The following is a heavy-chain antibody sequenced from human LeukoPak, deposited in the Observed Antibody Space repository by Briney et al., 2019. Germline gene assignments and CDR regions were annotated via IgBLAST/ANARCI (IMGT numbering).Heavy chain of an antibody. CDR3: ARDPQWGLPFDY. J-gene: IGHJ4*02. CDR1: GGSINGFY. D-gene: IGHD1-26*01. Sequence: SETLSLTCTVSGGSINGFYWNWVRQSAAKGLEWIGRISAGGSTMYSPSLKSRVTMSVDTSKTQFSLNVSSVTAADTAVYYCARDPQWGLPFDYWGQGTLVAVSS. CDR2: ISAGGST. V-gene: IGHV4-4*07.